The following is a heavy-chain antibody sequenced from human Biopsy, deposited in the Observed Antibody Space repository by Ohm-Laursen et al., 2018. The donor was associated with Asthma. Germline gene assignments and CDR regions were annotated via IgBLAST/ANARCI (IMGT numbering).Heavy chain of an antibody. CDR2: INAGNGNT. V-gene: IGHV1-3*01. CDR3: ARGPNYHGSGRAPIGMDV. CDR1: GYTFISYA. Sequence: ASVKVSCKASGYTFISYAIHWVRQAPGQRLEWMGWINAGNGNTKYSQKFQGRVTITRDTSASTAYMELSSLRSEDTAVYYCARGPNYHGSGRAPIGMDVWGQGTMVTVSS. J-gene: IGHJ3*01. D-gene: IGHD3-10*01.